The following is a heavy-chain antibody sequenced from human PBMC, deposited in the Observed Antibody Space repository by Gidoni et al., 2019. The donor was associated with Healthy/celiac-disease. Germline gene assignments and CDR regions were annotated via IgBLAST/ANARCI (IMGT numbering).Heavy chain of an antibody. V-gene: IGHV3-49*05. CDR2: IRSKAYGGTT. J-gene: IGHJ6*02. CDR3: TLGMYSSGWYRDGMDV. D-gene: IGHD6-19*01. CDR1: GFTFGDYA. Sequence: EVQLVESGGGLVKPGRSLRLSCTASGFTFGDYAMSWFRQAPGKGLEWVGFIRSKAYGGTTEYAASVKGRFTISRDDSKSIAYLQMNSLKTEDTAVYYCTLGMYSSGWYRDGMDVWGQGTTVTVSS.